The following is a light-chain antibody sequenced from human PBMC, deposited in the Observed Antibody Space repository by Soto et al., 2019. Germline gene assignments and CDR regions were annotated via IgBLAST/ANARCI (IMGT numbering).Light chain of an antibody. J-gene: IGKJ1*01. Sequence: DIQMTQSPSTLSASVGDRVTITCRASQSISSWLAWYQQKQGKAPKLLIYDASSLESGVQSRFSGSGSGTEFTLTISSLQPDDFATYYCQQYNSYSTFGQGTKVDIK. CDR1: QSISSW. CDR2: DAS. V-gene: IGKV1-5*01. CDR3: QQYNSYST.